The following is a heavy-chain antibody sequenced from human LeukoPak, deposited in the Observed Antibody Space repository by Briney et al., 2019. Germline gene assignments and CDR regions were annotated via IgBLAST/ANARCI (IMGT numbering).Heavy chain of an antibody. V-gene: IGHV3-23*01. CDR1: GFTFSSYA. J-gene: IGHJ4*02. CDR3: AKAHSSGYLTPFDY. D-gene: IGHD3-22*01. Sequence: PGGSLRLSCVASGFTFSSYAMSWVRQAPGKGLEWVSAISGSGGSTYYADSVKGRFTISRDNSKNTLYLQMNSLRAEDTAVYYCAKAHSSGYLTPFDYWGQGTLVTVSS. CDR2: ISGSGGST.